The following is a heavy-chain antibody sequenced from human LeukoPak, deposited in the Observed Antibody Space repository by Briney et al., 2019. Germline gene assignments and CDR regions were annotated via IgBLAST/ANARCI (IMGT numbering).Heavy chain of an antibody. D-gene: IGHD3-22*01. J-gene: IGHJ4*02. CDR2: IYYSGST. CDR1: GGSISSSSYY. Sequence: SETLSLTCTVSGGSISSSSYYWGWIRQPPGKGLEWIGSIYYSGSTYYNPSLKSRVTMSVDTSKNQFSLKLSSVTAADTAVYYCAREKYYYDSSGYQGVFDYWGQGTLVTVSS. V-gene: IGHV4-39*07. CDR3: AREKYYYDSSGYQGVFDY.